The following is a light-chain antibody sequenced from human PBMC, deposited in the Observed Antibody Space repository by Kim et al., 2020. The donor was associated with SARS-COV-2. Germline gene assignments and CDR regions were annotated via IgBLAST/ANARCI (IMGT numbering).Light chain of an antibody. CDR3: QQYNNWPPWT. J-gene: IGKJ1*01. V-gene: IGKV3-15*01. Sequence: TGERAPLSCRASQSVSSNLAWYQQKPGQVPRLLIYGASTRATGIPARFSGSGSGTEFTLTISSLQSEDFAVYYCQQYNNWPPWTFGQGTKVDIK. CDR2: GAS. CDR1: QSVSSN.